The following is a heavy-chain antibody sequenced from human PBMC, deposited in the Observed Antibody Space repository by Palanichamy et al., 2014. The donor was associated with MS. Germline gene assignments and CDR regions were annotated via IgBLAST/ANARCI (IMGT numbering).Heavy chain of an antibody. V-gene: IGHV1-2*02. CDR1: GYPFTGYY. J-gene: IGHJ3*02. Sequence: QVQLVQSGAEVKKPGASVKVSCKASGYPFTGYYIHWARQAPGQGPEWMGWINPNNGGSIYAQKFQGRVTLTRDTSTTTAYMELDRAGSDDTAIYYCARGAIAVSGPVDAFDIWGQGTVVTVSS. CDR2: INPNNGGS. D-gene: IGHD6-19*01. CDR3: ARGAIAVSGPVDAFDI.